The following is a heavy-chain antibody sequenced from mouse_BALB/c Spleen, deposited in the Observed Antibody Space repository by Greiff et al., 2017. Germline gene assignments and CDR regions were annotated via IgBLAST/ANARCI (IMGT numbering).Heavy chain of an antibody. J-gene: IGHJ3*01. CDR2: INPGSGGT. V-gene: IGHV1-54*03. CDR1: GYAFTNYL. CDR3: AREKYGNYGLAY. D-gene: IGHD2-10*02. Sequence: VQLQQSGAELVRPGTSVKVSCKASGYAFTNYLIEWVKQRPGQGLEWIGVINPGSGGTNYNEKFKGKATLTADKSSSTAYMQLSSLTSDDSAVYFCAREKYGNYGLAYWGQGTLVTVSA.